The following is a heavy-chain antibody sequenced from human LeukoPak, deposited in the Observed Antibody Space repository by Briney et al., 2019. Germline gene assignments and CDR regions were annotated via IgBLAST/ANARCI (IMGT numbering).Heavy chain of an antibody. V-gene: IGHV1-2*06. J-gene: IGHJ4*02. CDR1: GYTFTNYY. CDR2: IDPNTGGT. Sequence: ASVKVSCKTSGYTFTNYYIHWVRQAPGQGLEWMGRIDPNTGGTKSAKNFQGRVTMTRDTSNSTAYMALSGLRSDDTAVYYCASLYDIVGTTVDYWGQGTLVTVSS. CDR3: ASLYDIVGTTVDY. D-gene: IGHD1-26*01.